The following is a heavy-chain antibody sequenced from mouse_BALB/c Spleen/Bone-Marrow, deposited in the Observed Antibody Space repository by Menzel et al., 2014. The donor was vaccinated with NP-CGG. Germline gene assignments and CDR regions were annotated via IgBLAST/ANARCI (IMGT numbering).Heavy chain of an antibody. D-gene: IGHD4-1*01. V-gene: IGHV1-7*01. Sequence: VQLLQSGAELAKPGASVKMSCKASGYTFTTYWMRWVKQRPGQGLEWIGYINPSTGYTEYNQKFKDKATLTANSSSSTTNIQLNSLASENSAGYCYTDWAYYFDYWGQGTALTVSS. CDR2: INPSTGYT. CDR3: TDWAYYFDY. J-gene: IGHJ2*01. CDR1: GYTFTTYW.